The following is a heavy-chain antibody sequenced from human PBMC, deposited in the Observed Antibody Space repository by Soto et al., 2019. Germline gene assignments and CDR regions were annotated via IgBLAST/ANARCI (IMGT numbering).Heavy chain of an antibody. V-gene: IGHV1-69*13. D-gene: IGHD6-13*01. CDR1: GGSFSSYA. CDR2: IIPIFGTA. CDR3: ARAAAAGYYYYGMDV. Sequence: SVKVSCKASGGSFSSYAISWVRQAPGQGLEWMGGIIPIFGTANYAQKFQGRVTITADESTSTAYMELSSLRSEDTAVYYCARAAAAGYYYYGMDVWGQGTPVTVSS. J-gene: IGHJ6*02.